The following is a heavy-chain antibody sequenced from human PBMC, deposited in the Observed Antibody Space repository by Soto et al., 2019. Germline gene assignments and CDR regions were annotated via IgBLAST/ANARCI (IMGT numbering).Heavy chain of an antibody. Sequence: GGSLRLSCAASGFTFDDYAMHWVRQAPGKGLEWVSGISWNSGSIGYADSGKGRFTISRDNAKNSLYMEMNSLRAEDTAVYYCAKDGVTYYDFCSGRSYYYYYMDVWGKGTTVTVSS. J-gene: IGHJ6*03. CDR1: GFTFDDYA. V-gene: IGHV3-9*01. D-gene: IGHD3-3*01. CDR2: ISWNSGSI. CDR3: AKDGVTYYDFCSGRSYYYYYMDV.